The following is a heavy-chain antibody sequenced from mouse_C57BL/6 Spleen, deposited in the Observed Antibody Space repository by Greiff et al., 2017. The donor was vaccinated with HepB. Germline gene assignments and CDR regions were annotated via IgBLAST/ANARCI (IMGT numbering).Heavy chain of an antibody. CDR2: INYDGSST. V-gene: IGHV5-16*01. CDR3: AREWRYYAMDY. CDR1: GFTFSDYY. J-gene: IGHJ4*01. Sequence: LQQSEGGLVQPGSSMKLSCTASGFTFSDYYMAWVRQVPEKGLEWVANINYDGSSTYYLDSLKSRFIISRDNAKNILYLQMSSLKSEDTATYYCAREWRYYAMDYWGQGTSVTVSS.